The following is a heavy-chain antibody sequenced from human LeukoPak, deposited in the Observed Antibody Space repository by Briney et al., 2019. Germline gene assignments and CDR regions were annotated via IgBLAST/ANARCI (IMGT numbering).Heavy chain of an antibody. J-gene: IGHJ4*02. CDR1: GGTFSSYA. CDR3: ARGPRNWGFDY. CDR2: MNPNNGNT. Sequence: GASVKVPCKASGGTFSSYAISWVRQAPGQGPEWIGWMNPNNGNTGYAQKFQGRVTMTRDTSISTAYMDLSSLRSEDTAVYYCARGPRNWGFDYWGQGTLVTVSS. V-gene: IGHV1-8*02. D-gene: IGHD7-27*01.